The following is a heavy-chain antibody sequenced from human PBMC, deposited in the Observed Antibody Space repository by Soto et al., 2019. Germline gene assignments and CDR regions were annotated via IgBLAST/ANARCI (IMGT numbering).Heavy chain of an antibody. Sequence: PGGSLRLACAGSGFTFVDSYMSWIRQAPGKGLEWLSYISPGSRYPAYADSVKGRFTISRDNAKRSLYLQMMSLTAEDTAIYYCVRGGGGGLLDPWGQGTMVTVSS. J-gene: IGHJ5*02. V-gene: IGHV3-11*06. CDR3: VRGGGGGLLDP. D-gene: IGHD2-15*01. CDR1: GFTFVDSY. CDR2: ISPGSRYP.